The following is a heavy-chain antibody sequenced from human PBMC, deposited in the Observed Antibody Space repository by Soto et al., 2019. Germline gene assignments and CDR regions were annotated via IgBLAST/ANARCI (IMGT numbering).Heavy chain of an antibody. CDR1: GGSISSYY. Sequence: PSETLSLTCTVSGGSISSYYWSWIRQPPGKGLEWIGYIYYSGSTNYNPSLKSRVTISVDTSKNQFSLKLSSVTAADTAVYYCARHGGYFDWLFTPNNWFDPWGQGTLVTVSS. D-gene: IGHD3-9*01. CDR2: IYYSGST. J-gene: IGHJ5*02. CDR3: ARHGGYFDWLFTPNNWFDP. V-gene: IGHV4-59*08.